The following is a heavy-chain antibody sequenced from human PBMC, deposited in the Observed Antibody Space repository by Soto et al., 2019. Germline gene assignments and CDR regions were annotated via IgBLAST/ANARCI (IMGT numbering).Heavy chain of an antibody. CDR1: GYSFTSYW. J-gene: IGHJ3*02. Sequence: GESMKIYCKGSGYSFTSYWIGWVRQMPGKGLEWMGIIYPGDSDTRYSPSFQGQVTISADKSISTAYLQWSSLKASDTAMYYCARRGVVDGTVDACEIWGQGTRVTV. D-gene: IGHD6-19*01. V-gene: IGHV5-51*01. CDR2: IYPGDSDT. CDR3: ARRGVVDGTVDACEI.